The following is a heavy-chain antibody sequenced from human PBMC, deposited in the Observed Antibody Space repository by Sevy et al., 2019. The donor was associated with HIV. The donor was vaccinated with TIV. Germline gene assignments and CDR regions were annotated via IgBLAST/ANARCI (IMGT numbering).Heavy chain of an antibody. J-gene: IGHJ3*02. CDR3: ARVTDCSGGSCYFLSAFDI. Sequence: GGSLRLSCAASGFTVSSNYMSWVRQAPGKGLEWVSVIYSGGSTYYADSVKGRFTISRDNSKNTLYLQMNRLRAEDTAVYYCARVTDCSGGSCYFLSAFDIWGQGTMVTVS. CDR2: IYSGGST. D-gene: IGHD2-15*01. V-gene: IGHV3-53*01. CDR1: GFTVSSNY.